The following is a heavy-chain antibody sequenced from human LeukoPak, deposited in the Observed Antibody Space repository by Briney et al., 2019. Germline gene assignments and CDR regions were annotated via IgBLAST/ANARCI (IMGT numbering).Heavy chain of an antibody. Sequence: SETLSLTCTVSGGSFSGYYWSWIRQPPGKGLEWIGEINHSGNTNYNPSLKSRVIISVDTSKSQFSLKLSSVTAADTAVYYCARVTPYGDYGDYWGQGTLVTVSS. D-gene: IGHD4-17*01. J-gene: IGHJ4*02. CDR3: ARVTPYGDYGDY. CDR1: GGSFSGYY. CDR2: INHSGNT. V-gene: IGHV4-34*01.